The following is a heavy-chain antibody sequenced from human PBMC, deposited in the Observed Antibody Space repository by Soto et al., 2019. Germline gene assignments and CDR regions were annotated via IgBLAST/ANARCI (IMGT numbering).Heavy chain of an antibody. CDR3: AKNRIAVAGEDAFDI. J-gene: IGHJ3*02. D-gene: IGHD6-19*01. Sequence: PGGSLRLSCVASGFTFDDYAIHWVRQTPGKGLEWVSGLTWNGEVLGYADSVKGRFTISRDNAKNSLYLEMNSLRAEDTAVYYCAKNRIAVAGEDAFDIWGQGTMATVSS. CDR2: LTWNGEVL. V-gene: IGHV3-9*01. CDR1: GFTFDDYA.